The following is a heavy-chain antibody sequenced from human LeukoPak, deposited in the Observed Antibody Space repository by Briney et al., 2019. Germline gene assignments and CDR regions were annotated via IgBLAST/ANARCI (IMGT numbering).Heavy chain of an antibody. D-gene: IGHD4-17*01. CDR3: AKRYGDSYHYYMDV. CDR1: GFTFSSYA. Sequence: GGSLRLSCAASGFTFSSYAMSWVRQAPGKGLEWVSAISGSGGSTYYADSVKGRFTISRDNSKNTLYLQMNNLRAEDTALYYCAKRYGDSYHYYMDVWGKGTTVIVSS. CDR2: ISGSGGST. V-gene: IGHV3-23*01. J-gene: IGHJ6*03.